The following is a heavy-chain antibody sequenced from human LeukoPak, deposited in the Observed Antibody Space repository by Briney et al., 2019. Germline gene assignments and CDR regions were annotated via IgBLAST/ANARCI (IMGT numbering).Heavy chain of an antibody. CDR3: ASGGSDYYGSGSYYNGHFDY. CDR1: GFTFSSYA. D-gene: IGHD3-10*01. J-gene: IGHJ4*02. V-gene: IGHV3-23*01. Sequence: GGSLRLSCAASGFTFSSYAMSWVRQAPGKGLEWVSAISGSGGSTYYADSVKGRFTISRDNSKNTLYLQMNSLRAEDTAVYYCASGGSDYYGSGSYYNGHFDYWGQGTLVTVSS. CDR2: ISGSGGST.